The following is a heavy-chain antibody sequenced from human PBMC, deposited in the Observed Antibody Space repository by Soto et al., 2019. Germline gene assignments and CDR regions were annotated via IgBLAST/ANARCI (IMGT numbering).Heavy chain of an antibody. CDR1: GGSISSGGYY. CDR3: ASVDPAMVKRGCGAFDI. Sequence: QVQLQESGPGLVKPSQTLSLTCTVSGGSISSGGYYWSWIRQHPGKGLEWMGYIYYSGSTYYNPSLKRQVTISVDTSKNHFSLKLSSVTAADTAVYYCASVDPAMVKRGCGAFDIWGQGTMVTVSS. V-gene: IGHV4-31*01. CDR2: IYYSGST. D-gene: IGHD5-18*01. J-gene: IGHJ3*02.